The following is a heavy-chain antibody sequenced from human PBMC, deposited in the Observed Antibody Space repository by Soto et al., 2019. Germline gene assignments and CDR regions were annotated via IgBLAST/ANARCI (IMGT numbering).Heavy chain of an antibody. J-gene: IGHJ6*02. V-gene: IGHV3-33*01. CDR2: IWYDGGDK. D-gene: IGHD6-19*01. CDR1: GFTFSSYG. CDR3: ARKVAGTDSYGMHV. Sequence: GGSLRLSCAASGFTFSSYGMHWVRQAPGKGLEWVALIWYDGGDKYYADPVKGRFTISRDNSKNTLYLQMNSLRVEDTAVYYCARKVAGTDSYGMHVWGQGTTVTVSS.